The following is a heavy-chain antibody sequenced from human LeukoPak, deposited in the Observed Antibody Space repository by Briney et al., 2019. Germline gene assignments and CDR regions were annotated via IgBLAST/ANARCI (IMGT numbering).Heavy chain of an antibody. Sequence: GASVKVSCKASGYIFTSYGISWVRQAPGQGLEWMGWISAYNGNTNYAQKFQGRVTMTTDTSTSTAYMELRSLRSDDTAVYYCATIIRYSNDAFDIWGQGTMVTVSS. V-gene: IGHV1-18*01. D-gene: IGHD3-9*01. CDR2: ISAYNGNT. CDR1: GYIFTSYG. CDR3: ATIIRYSNDAFDI. J-gene: IGHJ3*02.